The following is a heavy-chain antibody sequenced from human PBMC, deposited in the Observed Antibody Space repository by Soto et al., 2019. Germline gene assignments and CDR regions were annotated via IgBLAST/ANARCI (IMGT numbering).Heavy chain of an antibody. D-gene: IGHD4-4*01. CDR3: ARLGLTVTTSNWFDP. J-gene: IGHJ5*02. V-gene: IGHV5-10-1*01. CDR1: GYSFTSYW. CDR2: IDPSDSYT. Sequence: PGESLKISCNGSGYSFTSYWISWVSQMPGKGLEWMGRIDPSDSYTNYSPSFQGHVTISADKSISTAYLQWSSLKASDTAMYYCARLGLTVTTSNWFDPWGQGTLVTVSS.